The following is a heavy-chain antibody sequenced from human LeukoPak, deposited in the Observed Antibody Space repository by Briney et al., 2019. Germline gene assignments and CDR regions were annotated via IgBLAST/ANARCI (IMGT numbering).Heavy chain of an antibody. CDR1: GGSISSGGYY. CDR3: ARQLGSNIAMDV. Sequence: PSETLSLTCAVSGGSISSGGYYWSWIRQHPGKGLEWIGYIYYSGSTYYNPSLKSRVTMSLDTSKNQLSLKLRSVTAADTAVYYCARQLGSNIAMDVWGQGTTVTVSS. CDR2: IYYSGST. D-gene: IGHD1-1*01. J-gene: IGHJ6*02. V-gene: IGHV4-31*11.